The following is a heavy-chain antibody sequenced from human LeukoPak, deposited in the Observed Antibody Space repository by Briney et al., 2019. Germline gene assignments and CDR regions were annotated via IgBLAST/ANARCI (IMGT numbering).Heavy chain of an antibody. CDR2: INHSGST. J-gene: IGHJ3*02. CDR1: GGSFSGYY. D-gene: IGHD6-13*01. CDR3: ASTKQLSAFDI. V-gene: IGHV4-34*01. Sequence: PSETLSLTCAVYGGSFSGYYWSWIRQPPGKGLEWIGEINHSGSTNYNPSLKSRVTISVDTSKNQFSLKLSSVTAADTAVYYCASTKQLSAFDIWGQGTMVTVSS.